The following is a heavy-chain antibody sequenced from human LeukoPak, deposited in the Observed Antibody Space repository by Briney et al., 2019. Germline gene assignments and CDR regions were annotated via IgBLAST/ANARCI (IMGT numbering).Heavy chain of an antibody. CDR2: ISYDGSNK. V-gene: IGHV3-30*03. CDR3: ARARYCSSTSCYDAFDI. Sequence: GGSLRLSCAASGFTFSSYGMHWVRQAPGKGLEWVAVISYDGSNKYYADSVKGRFTISRDNSKNTLYLQMNSLRAEDTAVYYCARARYCSSTSCYDAFDIWGQGTMVTVSS. CDR1: GFTFSSYG. D-gene: IGHD2-2*01. J-gene: IGHJ3*02.